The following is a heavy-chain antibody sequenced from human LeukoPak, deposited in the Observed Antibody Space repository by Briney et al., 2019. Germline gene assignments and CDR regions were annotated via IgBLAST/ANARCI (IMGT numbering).Heavy chain of an antibody. CDR3: ARWDAHYYEGDNWFDP. J-gene: IGHJ5*02. V-gene: IGHV1-46*01. Sequence: ASVKVSCKASGYTFTSYYMHWVRQAPGQGLEWMGIINPSGGSTSYAQKFQDRVTITADESTYTAYMELTSLRSEDTAVYYCARWDAHYYEGDNWFDPWGQGTLVTVSS. CDR2: INPSGGST. CDR1: GYTFTSYY. D-gene: IGHD3-22*01.